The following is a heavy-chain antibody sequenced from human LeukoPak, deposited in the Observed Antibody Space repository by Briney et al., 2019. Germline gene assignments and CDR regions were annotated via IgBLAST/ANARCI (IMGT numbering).Heavy chain of an antibody. D-gene: IGHD2-15*01. J-gene: IGHJ5*02. CDR1: GGSISSYY. CDR3: ARVAVNWFDP. Sequence: SDTLSLTCTVSGGSISSYYWSWIRQPPGKGLEWIGYIYYSGSTNYNPSLKSRVTISVDTSKNQFSLKLSSVTAADTAVYYCARVAVNWFDPWGQGTLVTVSS. CDR2: IYYSGST. V-gene: IGHV4-59*01.